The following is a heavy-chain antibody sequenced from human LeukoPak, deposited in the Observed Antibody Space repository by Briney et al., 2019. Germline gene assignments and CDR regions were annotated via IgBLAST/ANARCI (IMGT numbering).Heavy chain of an antibody. V-gene: IGHV4-34*01. Sequence: SETLSLTCAVYGGSFSGYYWSWLRQPPGKGLEWIGEINHSGSTNYNPSLKSRVTISVDTSKNQFSLKLSSVTAADTAVYYCARGRTSCSGGSCKGLPLDYWGQGTLVTVSS. CDR3: ARGRTSCSGGSCKGLPLDY. D-gene: IGHD2-15*01. J-gene: IGHJ4*02. CDR2: INHSGST. CDR1: GGSFSGYY.